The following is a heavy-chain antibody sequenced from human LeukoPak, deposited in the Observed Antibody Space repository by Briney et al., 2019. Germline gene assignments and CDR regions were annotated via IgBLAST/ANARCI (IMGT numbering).Heavy chain of an antibody. CDR1: GYTFTSYG. CDR3: ARGPGLWFGELSLSYYMDV. V-gene: IGHV1-18*01. Sequence: ASVKVSCKASGYTFTSYGISWVRQAPGQGLEWMGWISAYNGNTNYAQKLQGRVTMTTDTSTSTAYMELRSLRSDDTAVYYCARGPGLWFGELSLSYYMDVWGKGTTVTVSS. D-gene: IGHD3-10*01. CDR2: ISAYNGNT. J-gene: IGHJ6*03.